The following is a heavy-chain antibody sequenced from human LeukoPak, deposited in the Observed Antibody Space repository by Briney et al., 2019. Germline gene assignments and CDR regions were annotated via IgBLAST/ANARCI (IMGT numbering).Heavy chain of an antibody. D-gene: IGHD3-22*01. CDR2: IYYSGST. CDR1: GGSISSYY. V-gene: IGHV4-59*01. Sequence: SETLSLTCTVSGGSISSYYGSWVRQPPGKGLEWGGYIYYSGSTNYNPSLKSRVTISVDTSKNQFSLKLSSMTAADTAVYYCARATYYYDSSGYSYNSNAFDIWGQGTMVTVSS. J-gene: IGHJ3*02. CDR3: ARATYYYDSSGYSYNSNAFDI.